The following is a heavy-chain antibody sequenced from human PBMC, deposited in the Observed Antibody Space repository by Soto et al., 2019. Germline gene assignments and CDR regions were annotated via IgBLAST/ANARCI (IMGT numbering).Heavy chain of an antibody. V-gene: IGHV3-30-3*01. D-gene: IGHD6-6*01. CDR2: ISYDGSNK. CDR1: GFTFSSYA. Sequence: QVQLVESGGGVVQPGRSLRLSCAASGFTFSSYAMHWVRQAPGKGLEWVAVISYDGSNKYYADSVKGRFTISRDNSKNTLYLQMNSLSAEDKDEYYVAGSRPSSDGTTPIDYWGQGTLVTVSS. J-gene: IGHJ4*02. CDR3: AGSRPSSDGTTPIDY.